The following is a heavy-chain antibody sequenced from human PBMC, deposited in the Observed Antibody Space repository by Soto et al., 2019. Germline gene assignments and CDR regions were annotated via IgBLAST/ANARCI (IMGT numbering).Heavy chain of an antibody. V-gene: IGHV4-59*12. CDR3: ARDSRSTVTMFDY. CDR1: GGSINSYY. J-gene: IGHJ4*02. D-gene: IGHD4-17*01. CDR2: IYYNGNT. Sequence: SETLSLTCTVSGGSINSYYWSWIRQSQGKGLEWIAYIYYNGNTNYNPSLMSRVTLSVDTSKNQFSLKLSSVTAADTAVYYCARDSRSTVTMFDYWGQGTLVTVSS.